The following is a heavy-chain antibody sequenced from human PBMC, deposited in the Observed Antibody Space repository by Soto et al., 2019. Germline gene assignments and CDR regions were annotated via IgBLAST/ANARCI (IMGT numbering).Heavy chain of an antibody. CDR2: VSHDGRNT. CDR1: GFTFSDYA. V-gene: IGHV3-30*18. J-gene: IGHJ4*02. D-gene: IGHD6-19*01. Sequence: VQLVESGGGVVQPGRSLRLSCAASGFTFSDYAMHWVRQAPGKGLEWVAVVSHDGRNTHYADSVKGRFTISRDSSTNTVSLEMASLRAEDTAVYYWAKGGRQWVVTSDFNYWGQGALVTVSS. CDR3: AKGGRQWVVTSDFNY.